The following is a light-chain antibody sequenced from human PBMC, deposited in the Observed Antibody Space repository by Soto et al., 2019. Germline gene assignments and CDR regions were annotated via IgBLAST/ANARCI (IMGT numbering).Light chain of an antibody. CDR2: EAL. Sequence: VFTQSACTLSLSPGERATLSCRASQSVSSSYLVWYQQKPGQAPRLLIYEALNRATGIPARFSGSGSGTDFTLTISSLEPEDFAVYYCQQRNNWPLTFGGGTKVDIK. V-gene: IGKV3-11*01. CDR1: QSVSSSY. J-gene: IGKJ4*02. CDR3: QQRNNWPLT.